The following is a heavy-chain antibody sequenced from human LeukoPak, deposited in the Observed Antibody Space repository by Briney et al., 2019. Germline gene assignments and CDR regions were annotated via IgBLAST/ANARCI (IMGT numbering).Heavy chain of an antibody. CDR1: GFTVSNNY. J-gene: IGHJ4*02. Sequence: GGSLRLSCAASGFTVSNNYMSWVRQAPGKGLEWVSVIYAGGSTYHADSVKGRFTISRDNSKNTLYLQMNSLRAEDTAVYYCAKCRNYYDSSGFDYWGQGTLGTVSS. CDR3: AKCRNYYDSSGFDY. D-gene: IGHD3-22*01. V-gene: IGHV3-53*01. CDR2: IYAGGST.